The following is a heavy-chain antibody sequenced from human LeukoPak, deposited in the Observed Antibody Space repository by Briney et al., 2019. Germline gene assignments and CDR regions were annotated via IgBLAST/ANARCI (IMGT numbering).Heavy chain of an antibody. CDR2: MNPNSGNT. CDR3: ARRSAVAGNYFGY. D-gene: IGHD6-19*01. V-gene: IGHV1-8*01. Sequence: ASVKVSCKASGYTFTSYDINWVRQATGQGLEWMGWMNPNSGNTGYAQKFQGRVTMTRNTSISTAYMELSSLRSEDTAVYYCARRSAVAGNYFGYWGQGTLVTVSS. CDR1: GYTFTSYD. J-gene: IGHJ4*02.